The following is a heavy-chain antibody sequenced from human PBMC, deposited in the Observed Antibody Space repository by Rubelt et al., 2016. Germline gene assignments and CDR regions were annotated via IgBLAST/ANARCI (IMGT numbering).Heavy chain of an antibody. CDR2: ICPGDSDT. V-gene: IGHV5-51*03. Sequence: EVQLVQSGAEVKKPGESLKISCQGSGYNFAKSWIGWVRQMSGKGLEWLGIICPGDSDTRYNPSFRGQVTISADKSISTAYLQWSSLKASDTAMYYCARLPQNTYYFDYWGQGALVMVSS. J-gene: IGHJ4*02. CDR1: GYNFAKSW. CDR3: ARLPQNTYYFDY.